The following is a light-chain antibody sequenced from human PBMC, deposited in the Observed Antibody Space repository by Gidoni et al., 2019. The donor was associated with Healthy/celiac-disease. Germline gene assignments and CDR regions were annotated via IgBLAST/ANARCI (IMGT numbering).Light chain of an antibody. CDR3: QQSYSTPRT. Sequence: DIQMTQSPSSLSASVGDRVTITCRASQSINSYLNWYQQKPGKAPKLLIYSASSLQSGVPSRFSGSGSGTDFTLTISSLQPEDFATYYCQQSYSTPRTFXXXTKVEIK. CDR2: SAS. V-gene: IGKV1-39*01. J-gene: IGKJ1*01. CDR1: QSINSY.